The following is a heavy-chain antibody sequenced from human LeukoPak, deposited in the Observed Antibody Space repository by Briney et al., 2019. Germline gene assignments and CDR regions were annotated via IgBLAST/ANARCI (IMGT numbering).Heavy chain of an antibody. CDR1: GGSISKTNW. V-gene: IGHV4-4*02. D-gene: IGHD2-21*02. J-gene: IGHJ5*01. CDR2: VNLQGST. CDR3: ARSVSATAKFDS. Sequence: PSETLSLTCGVSGGSISKTNWWTWVRQPPGKGLEWIGEVNLQGSTNYNPSLKSRVTISLNTSKSQISLRLSSVTAADTAVYYCARSVSATAKFDSWGPGTLVTVSS.